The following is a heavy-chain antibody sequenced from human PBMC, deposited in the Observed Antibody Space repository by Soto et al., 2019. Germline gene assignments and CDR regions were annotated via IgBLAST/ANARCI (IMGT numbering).Heavy chain of an antibody. V-gene: IGHV3-23*01. Sequence: AGGSLRLSCAASGVTFCSYAMSWVRQAPGKGLEWVSAISGSGGSTYYADSVKGRFTISRDNSKNTLYLQMNSLRAEDTAVYYCATTMIVVVPGPFDYWGQGTLVTVSS. CDR1: GVTFCSYA. CDR3: ATTMIVVVPGPFDY. J-gene: IGHJ4*02. D-gene: IGHD3-22*01. CDR2: ISGSGGST.